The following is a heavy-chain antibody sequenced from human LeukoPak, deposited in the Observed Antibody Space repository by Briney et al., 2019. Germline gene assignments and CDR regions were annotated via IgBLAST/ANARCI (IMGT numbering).Heavy chain of an antibody. CDR1: GFTVSSNY. CDR2: ISSSGSTI. V-gene: IGHV3-11*04. D-gene: IGHD3-22*01. CDR3: ARNYYDSSA. J-gene: IGHJ5*02. Sequence: GGSLRLSCAASGFTVSSNYMSWVRQAPGKGLEWVSYISSSGSTIYYADSVKGRFTISRDNAKNSLYLQMNSLRAEDTAVYYCARNYYDSSAWGQGTLVTVSS.